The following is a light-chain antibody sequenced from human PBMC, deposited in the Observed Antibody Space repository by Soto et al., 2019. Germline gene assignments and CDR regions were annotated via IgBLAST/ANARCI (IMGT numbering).Light chain of an antibody. CDR2: CAS. CDR3: QQYGNSPKT. V-gene: IGKV3-20*01. J-gene: IGKJ1*01. CDR1: QSVSSSY. Sequence: EIGLTQSPGTLSLSPGERATLSCRASQSVSSSYLAWYQQKPGQAPRLLIYCASSRATGIPGRFSGSGSGTDFTLTINRLEPEDFAVYYCQQYGNSPKTFGQGTKVEIK.